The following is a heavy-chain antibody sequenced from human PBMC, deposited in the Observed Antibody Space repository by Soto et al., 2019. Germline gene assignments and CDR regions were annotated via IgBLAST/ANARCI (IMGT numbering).Heavy chain of an antibody. CDR3: ARARVDILREVVKYNMDV. D-gene: IGHD3-10*01. Sequence: SETLSLTCDVSGHSISDYYWSWIRQSPGKGLEWLGYIYNRGRANTNPSLQSRATISMDTSKNQLSLNLRSVTAADTAVYYCARARVDILREVVKYNMDVWGPGATVTVSS. V-gene: IGHV4-34*11. CDR2: IYNRGRA. CDR1: GHSISDYY. J-gene: IGHJ6*03.